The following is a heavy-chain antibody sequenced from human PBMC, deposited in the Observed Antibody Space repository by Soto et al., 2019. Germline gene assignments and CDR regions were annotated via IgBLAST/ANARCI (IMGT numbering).Heavy chain of an antibody. V-gene: IGHV3-13*01. D-gene: IGHD3-3*01. CDR1: GFTFSSYD. CDR3: ARTFGVRYYYYYGMDV. Sequence: GGSLRLSCAASGFTFSSYDMHWVRQATGKGLEWVSAIGTAGDTYYPGSVKGRFTISRENAKNSLYLQMNSLRAEDTAVYYCARTFGVRYYYYYGMDVWGQGTTVTVSS. CDR2: IGTAGDT. J-gene: IGHJ6*02.